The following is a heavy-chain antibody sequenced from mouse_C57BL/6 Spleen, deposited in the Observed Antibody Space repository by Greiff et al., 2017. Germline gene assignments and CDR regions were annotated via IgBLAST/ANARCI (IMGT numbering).Heavy chain of an antibody. CDR1: GYTFTDYY. V-gene: IGHV1-26*01. CDR3: ARGITTVVNY. J-gene: IGHJ2*01. CDR2: INPNNGGT. Sequence: VQLQQSGPELVKPGASVKISCKASGYTFTDYYMNWVKQSHGKSLEWIGDINPNNGGTSYNQKFKGKATLTVDKSSSTAYMELRSLTSEDSAVYYCARGITTVVNYWGQGTTLTVSS. D-gene: IGHD1-1*01.